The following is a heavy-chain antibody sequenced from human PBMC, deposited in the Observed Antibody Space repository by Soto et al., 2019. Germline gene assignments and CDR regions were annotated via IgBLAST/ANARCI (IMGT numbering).Heavy chain of an antibody. Sequence: GASVKVSCKASGYTFTSYGISWVRQAPGQGLEWMGWISAYNGNTDYAQKLQGRVTMTTDTSTSTAYMELRSLRSDDTAVYYYARGTIAAAGTYYYGMDVWGQGTTVTVSS. J-gene: IGHJ6*02. CDR1: GYTFTSYG. D-gene: IGHD6-13*01. V-gene: IGHV1-18*04. CDR2: ISAYNGNT. CDR3: ARGTIAAAGTYYYGMDV.